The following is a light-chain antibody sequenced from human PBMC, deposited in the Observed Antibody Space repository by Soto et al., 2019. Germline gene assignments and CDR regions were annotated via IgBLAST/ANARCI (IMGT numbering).Light chain of an antibody. J-gene: IGKJ1*01. CDR3: QHYGTTPWT. CDR1: QSVCNRC. Sequence: ETVLTQSPGTLSLSPGERVTLSCRASQSVCNRCLAWYQQKPGQSPRLLIYGASSRATGIPGRFSGSGSVTDFTLTISRLEPEDFAVYYCQHYGTTPWTFGQGTKVGIK. CDR2: GAS. V-gene: IGKV3-20*01.